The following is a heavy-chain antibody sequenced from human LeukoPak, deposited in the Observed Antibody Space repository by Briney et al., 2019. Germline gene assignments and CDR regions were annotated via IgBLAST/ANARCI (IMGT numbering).Heavy chain of an antibody. CDR1: GGSISSSSYY. CDR2: IYYSGST. CDR3: ARQGGWDSSGYYQIDY. Sequence: SETLSLTCTVSGGSISSSSYYWGWIRQPPGKGLEWIGSIYYSGSTYYNPSLKSRVTMSVDTSKNQFSLKLSSVTAADTAVYYCARQGGWDSSGYYQIDYWGQGTLVTVSS. D-gene: IGHD3-22*01. J-gene: IGHJ4*02. V-gene: IGHV4-39*01.